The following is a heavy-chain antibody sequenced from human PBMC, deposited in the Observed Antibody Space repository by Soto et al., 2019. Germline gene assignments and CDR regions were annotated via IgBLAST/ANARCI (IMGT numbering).Heavy chain of an antibody. CDR1: GFTFGDYA. Sequence: GGSLRLSCTASGFTFGDYAMSWFRQAPGKGLEWVGFIRSKAYGGTTEYAASVKGRFTISRDDSKSIAYLQMNSLKTEDTAVYYCTRDPQYDYIWGSIQNYDAFDIWGQGTMVTVSS. CDR2: IRSKAYGGTT. D-gene: IGHD3-16*01. CDR3: TRDPQYDYIWGSIQNYDAFDI. J-gene: IGHJ3*02. V-gene: IGHV3-49*03.